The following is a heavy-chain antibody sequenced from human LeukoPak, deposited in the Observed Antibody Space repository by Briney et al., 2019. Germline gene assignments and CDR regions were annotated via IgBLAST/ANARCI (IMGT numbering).Heavy chain of an antibody. V-gene: IGHV4-4*07. CDR2: IYTSGST. J-gene: IGHJ4*02. Sequence: PSETLSLTCTVSGGSISSYYWSWIRQPAGKGLKWIGRIYTSGSTNYNPSLKSRVTMSVDTSKNQFSLKLSSVTAADTAVYYCARDRAGVFGVVIIDYWGQGTLVTVSS. CDR3: ARDRAGVFGVVIIDY. D-gene: IGHD3-3*01. CDR1: GGSISSYY.